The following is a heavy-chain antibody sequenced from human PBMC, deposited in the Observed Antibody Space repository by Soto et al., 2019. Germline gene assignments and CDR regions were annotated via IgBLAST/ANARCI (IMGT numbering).Heavy chain of an antibody. CDR2: IWTSGST. CDR3: ASTVGAAYYFFF. V-gene: IGHV4-4*07. CDR1: GDSMSKYY. D-gene: IGHD4-17*01. J-gene: IGHJ4*02. Sequence: QVQLQESGPGLVKPSETLSLTCNVSGDSMSKYYWSWVRQPAGKGLEWIGRIWTSGSTNYNPSRKGGVNMSIDTSNKHFSLDLKSVTAAATAVYYCASTVGAAYYFFFGGQGVLVTVSS.